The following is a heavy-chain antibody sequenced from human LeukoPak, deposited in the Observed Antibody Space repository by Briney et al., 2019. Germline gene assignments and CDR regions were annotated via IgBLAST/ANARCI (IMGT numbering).Heavy chain of an antibody. D-gene: IGHD6-19*01. CDR2: ISGSGGST. J-gene: IGHJ4*02. CDR1: GFTFSSYA. Sequence: GGSLRLSCAASGFTFSSYAMSWVCQAPGKGLEWVSAISGSGGSTYYADSVKGRFTISRDNSKNTLYLQMNSLRAEDTAVYYCAKGPHSSGWYSFDYWGQGTLVTVSS. CDR3: AKGPHSSGWYSFDY. V-gene: IGHV3-23*01.